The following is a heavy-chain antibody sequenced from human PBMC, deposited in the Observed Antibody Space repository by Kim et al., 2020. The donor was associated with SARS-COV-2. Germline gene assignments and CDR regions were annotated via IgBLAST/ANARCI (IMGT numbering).Heavy chain of an antibody. Sequence: ASVKVSCKASGYTFTSYAMHWVRQAPGQRLEWMGWIHAGNGNTKYSQKFQGRVTITRDTSASTAYMELSSLRSEDTAVYYCARDHRSCSSTTCYGEASDYWAQGPLVTVSS. J-gene: IGHJ4*02. CDR3: ARDHRSCSSTTCYGEASDY. CDR1: GYTFTSYA. D-gene: IGHD2-2*01. CDR2: IHAGNGNT. V-gene: IGHV1-3*01.